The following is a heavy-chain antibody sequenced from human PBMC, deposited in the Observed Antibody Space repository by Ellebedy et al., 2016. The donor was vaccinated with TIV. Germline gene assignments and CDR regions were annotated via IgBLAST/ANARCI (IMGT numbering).Heavy chain of an antibody. CDR3: ARVGDYFAFDI. V-gene: IGHV3-72*01. D-gene: IGHD4-17*01. J-gene: IGHJ3*02. CDR2: TRNRANSYIT. Sequence: GESLKISXTASGFTFSDHYMDWVRQAPGKGLEWVGRTRNRANSYITQYAASVKGRFTISRDDSKKSLYLQMNSPKIEDTAVYYCARVGDYFAFDIWGPGTMVTVSS. CDR1: GFTFSDHY.